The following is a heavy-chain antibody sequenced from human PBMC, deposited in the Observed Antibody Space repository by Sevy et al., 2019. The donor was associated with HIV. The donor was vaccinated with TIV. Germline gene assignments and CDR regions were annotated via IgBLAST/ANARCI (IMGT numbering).Heavy chain of an antibody. J-gene: IGHJ6*02. D-gene: IGHD4-4*01. CDR3: ARDFQGDYSNNAPSYYYGMDV. Sequence: SETLSLTCTVSGGSISSYYWSWIRQPAGKGLEWIGRIYTSGSTNYDPSLKSRVTMSVDTSKNQFSLKLSSVTAADTAVYYCARDFQGDYSNNAPSYYYGMDVWGQGTTVTVSS. V-gene: IGHV4-4*07. CDR2: IYTSGST. CDR1: GGSISSYY.